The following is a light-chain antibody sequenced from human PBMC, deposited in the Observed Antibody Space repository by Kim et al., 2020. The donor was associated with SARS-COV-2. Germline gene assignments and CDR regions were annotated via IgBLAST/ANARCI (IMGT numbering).Light chain of an antibody. CDR2: DAS. CDR3: QQYNFYPLT. J-gene: IGKJ4*01. CDR1: QSLGNR. Sequence: STSAGNRVTITCRASQSLGNRLAWYQQKPGKAPKVLIYDASNLESGVPSRFSASGSGTEFTLTINSLQPDDFATYYCQQYNFYPLTFGGGTKLEI. V-gene: IGKV1-5*01.